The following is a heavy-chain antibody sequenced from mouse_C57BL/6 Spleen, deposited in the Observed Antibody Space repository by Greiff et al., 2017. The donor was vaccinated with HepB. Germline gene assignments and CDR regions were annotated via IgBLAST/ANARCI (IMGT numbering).Heavy chain of an antibody. J-gene: IGHJ4*01. Sequence: DVKLQESGPELVKPGDSVKISCKASGYSFTGYFMNWVMQSHGKSLEWIGRINPYNGDTFYNQKFKGKATLTVDKSSSTAHMELRSLTSEDSAVYYCARRDYGSSYAMDYWGQGTSVTVSS. CDR1: GYSFTGYF. CDR3: ARRDYGSSYAMDY. V-gene: IGHV1-20*01. D-gene: IGHD1-1*01. CDR2: INPYNGDT.